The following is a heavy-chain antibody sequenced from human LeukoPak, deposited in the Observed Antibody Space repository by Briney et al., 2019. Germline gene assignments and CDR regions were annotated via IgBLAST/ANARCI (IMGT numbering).Heavy chain of an antibody. D-gene: IGHD3-10*01. V-gene: IGHV3-11*05. CDR1: GFTFSDYY. CDR2: ISSSSNYT. CDR3: ARVSMGRGVSTHRNAFDI. Sequence: GGSLRLSCAASGFTFSDYYMSWIRQAPGKGLEWVSYISSSSNYTNYADSVKGRFTISRDNAKNSLYLQMNSLRAEDTAVYYCARVSMGRGVSTHRNAFDIWGQGTMVTVSS. J-gene: IGHJ3*02.